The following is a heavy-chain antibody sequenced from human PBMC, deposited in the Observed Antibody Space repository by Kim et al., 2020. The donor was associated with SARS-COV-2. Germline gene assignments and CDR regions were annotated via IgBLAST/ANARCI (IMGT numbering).Heavy chain of an antibody. V-gene: IGHV3-30*18. J-gene: IGHJ6*02. CDR2: ISYDGSNK. D-gene: IGHD3-10*01. Sequence: GGSLRLSCAASGFTFSSYGMHWVRQAPGKGLEWVAVISYDGSNKYYADSVKGRFTISRDNSKNTLYLQMNSLRAEDTAVYYCAKFGANMVRGVTNHLKTIQDYYYGMDVWGQGTTVTVSS. CDR1: GFTFSSYG. CDR3: AKFGANMVRGVTNHLKTIQDYYYGMDV.